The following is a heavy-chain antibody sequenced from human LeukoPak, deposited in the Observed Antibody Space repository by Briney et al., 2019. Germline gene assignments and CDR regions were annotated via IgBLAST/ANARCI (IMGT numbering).Heavy chain of an antibody. D-gene: IGHD3-10*01. CDR1: GFTFSSYA. CDR2: ISGSGGST. Sequence: PGGSLRLSCAASGFTFSSYAMSWVRQAPGKGLEWVSAISGSGGSTYYADSVKGRFTISRDNSKNTLYLHMNSLRAEDTAVYYCAKSVYGSGSYRYFDYWGQGTLVTVSS. V-gene: IGHV3-23*01. CDR3: AKSVYGSGSYRYFDY. J-gene: IGHJ4*02.